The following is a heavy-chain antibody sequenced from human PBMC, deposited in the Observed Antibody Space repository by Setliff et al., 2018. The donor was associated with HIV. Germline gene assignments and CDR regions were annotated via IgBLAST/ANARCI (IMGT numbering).Heavy chain of an antibody. CDR3: ARDGGSSTWGSGAFDV. CDR2: IYHSEST. D-gene: IGHD7-27*01. J-gene: IGHJ3*01. V-gene: IGHV4-38-2*02. CDR1: GYSISSGYY. Sequence: SETLSLTCAVSGYSISSGYYWGWIRQPPGKGLEWIGSIYHSESTYYNPSLKSRVTISVDTSKNQFSLKLSSVTAADTAVYYCARDGGSSTWGSGAFDVWGQGTVVTVSS.